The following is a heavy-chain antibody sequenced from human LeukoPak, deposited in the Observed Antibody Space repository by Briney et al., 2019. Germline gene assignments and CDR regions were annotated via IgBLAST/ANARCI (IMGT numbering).Heavy chain of an antibody. CDR2: INQDGRDK. V-gene: IGHV3-7*05. CDR3: ATGRQLDY. D-gene: IGHD6-13*01. CDR1: GFTFSNLW. Sequence: GGSLRLSCAASGFTFSNLWMSWVRPAPGKGLEWVANINQDGRDKYYVDSVKGRFTISRDNAKNSLYLQMSSLRAEETVVYYCATGRQLDYWGQGTLVTVSS. J-gene: IGHJ4*02.